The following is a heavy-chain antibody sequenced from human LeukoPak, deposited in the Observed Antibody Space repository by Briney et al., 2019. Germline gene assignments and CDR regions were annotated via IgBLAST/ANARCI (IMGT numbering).Heavy chain of an antibody. CDR3: AKFWYDGNNWFDP. CDR2: ISGSGGST. J-gene: IGHJ5*02. D-gene: IGHD3-16*01. V-gene: IGHV3-23*01. CDR1: GFTFSNYA. Sequence: PGGSLRLSCAASGFTFSNYAMSWVRQAPGKGLEWVSAISGSGGSTFYADSVKGRFTISRDNSKSTLYLQMNSLRAEDTAIYYCAKFWYDGNNWFDPWGQGTLVTVSS.